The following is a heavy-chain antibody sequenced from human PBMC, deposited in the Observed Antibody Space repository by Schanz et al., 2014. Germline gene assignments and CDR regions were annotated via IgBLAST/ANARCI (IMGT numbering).Heavy chain of an antibody. J-gene: IGHJ3*02. Sequence: QVQLVESGGGLVKPGGSLRLSCAASGFIFSSYGMHWVRQAPGKGLEWVAVISYDGSNKYYADSVKGRFTISRDNSKNTLYLQMNSLRDEDTAMYYCAKRCSSTSCSHGAFDIWGQGTMVTVSS. CDR2: ISYDGSNK. CDR1: GFIFSSYG. D-gene: IGHD2-2*01. V-gene: IGHV3-30*18. CDR3: AKRCSSTSCSHGAFDI.